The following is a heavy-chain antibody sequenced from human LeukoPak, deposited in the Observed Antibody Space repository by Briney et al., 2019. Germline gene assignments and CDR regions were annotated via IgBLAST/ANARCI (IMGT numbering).Heavy chain of an antibody. CDR2: ISSDGTHK. CDR3: ARDKVASWYYYGMDV. CDR1: GFTFSAYA. Sequence: PGRSLRLSCAAPGFTFSAYAMHWVRQAPGKGPEWVAVISSDGTHKIYADSVKGRFTISRDNSEKKLYLQMNSLRVEDTAMYYCARDKVASWYYYGMDVWGQGTTVSVSS. J-gene: IGHJ6*02. D-gene: IGHD2-15*01. V-gene: IGHV3-30-3*01.